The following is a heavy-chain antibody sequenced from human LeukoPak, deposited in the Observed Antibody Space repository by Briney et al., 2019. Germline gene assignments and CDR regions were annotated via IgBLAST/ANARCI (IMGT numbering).Heavy chain of an antibody. Sequence: SEALSLTCTVSGGSISSYYWSWIRQPPGKGLEWIGYIYYSGSTKYNPSLKSRVTISVDTSKNQFSLRLNSVTAADTAVYYCARHTLVAASSSDSWGQGTLVTVSS. V-gene: IGHV4-59*08. J-gene: IGHJ4*02. CDR3: ARHTLVAASSSDS. D-gene: IGHD2-15*01. CDR1: GGSISSYY. CDR2: IYYSGST.